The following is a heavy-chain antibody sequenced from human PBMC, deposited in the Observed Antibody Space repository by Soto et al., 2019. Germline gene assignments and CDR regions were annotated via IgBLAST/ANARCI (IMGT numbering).Heavy chain of an antibody. Sequence: DVQLVESGGGLVQPGRSLRLSCAASGFTFDDYAMHWVRQAPGKGLEWVSGISWNSGSIGYADSVKGRFTISRDNAKNSLYLQMNSLRAEDTALYYCAKEDSYNFDYWGQGTLVTVSS. D-gene: IGHD2-21*01. CDR3: AKEDSYNFDY. CDR2: ISWNSGSI. J-gene: IGHJ4*02. CDR1: GFTFDDYA. V-gene: IGHV3-9*01.